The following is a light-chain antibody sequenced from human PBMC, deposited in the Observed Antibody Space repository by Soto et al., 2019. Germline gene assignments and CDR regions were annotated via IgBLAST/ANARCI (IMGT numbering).Light chain of an antibody. Sequence: QSVLTQPPSVSGAPGQRVTISCTGGSSNIGAGYDVHWYQQFPGTAPKLLIYGSSNRPSGVPDRFSGSKSGTSASLDITGLQAGDEADYYCQSYDSSLSGSTVFGGGTKLTVL. CDR1: SSNIGAGYD. J-gene: IGLJ3*02. V-gene: IGLV1-40*01. CDR3: QSYDSSLSGSTV. CDR2: GSS.